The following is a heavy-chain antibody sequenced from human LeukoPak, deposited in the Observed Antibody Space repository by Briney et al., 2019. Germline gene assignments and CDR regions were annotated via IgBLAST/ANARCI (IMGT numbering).Heavy chain of an antibody. CDR3: AKKSPDSSGNPAYD. V-gene: IGHV3-23*01. D-gene: IGHD4-23*01. CDR2: ISRSGTET. Sequence: GGSLRLSCAGAGFTFSNYGMSWVRQAPGKGLEWVSVISRSGTETYHADSVRGRFTISRDNAKNTLYLQMDSLRAEDTAVYYCAKKSPDSSGNPAYDWGQGALVTVSS. CDR1: GFTFSNYG. J-gene: IGHJ4*02.